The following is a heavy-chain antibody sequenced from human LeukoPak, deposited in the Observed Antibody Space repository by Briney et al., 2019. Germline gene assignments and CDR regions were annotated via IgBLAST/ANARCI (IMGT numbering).Heavy chain of an antibody. Sequence: GGSLRLSCAASGFTFSSYEMNWVRQAPGKGLDGVSYISSSGSTRYYVDSVKGRFTISRDNAKNSLYLQMNSLRAEDTAVYYCASAGAMVRRVSKDYFDYWGQGPLLTDPS. CDR2: ISSSGSTR. CDR3: ASAGAMVRRVSKDYFDY. V-gene: IGHV3-48*03. CDR1: GFTFSSYE. J-gene: IGHJ4*02. D-gene: IGHD3-10*01.